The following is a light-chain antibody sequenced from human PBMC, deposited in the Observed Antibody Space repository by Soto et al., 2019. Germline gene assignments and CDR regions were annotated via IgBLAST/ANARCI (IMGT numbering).Light chain of an antibody. J-gene: IGKJ5*01. CDR2: DAY. V-gene: IGKV3-11*01. CDR1: QSFRGL. Sequence: EVVLTQSPVTLSLSQGERATLSCRASQSFRGLLAWYQQKPGQAPSLLIYDAYNRATGIPPRFSGSGSGTDFTLTISSLEPEDFAVYYCQQRHMWPITFGQGTRLEI. CDR3: QQRHMWPIT.